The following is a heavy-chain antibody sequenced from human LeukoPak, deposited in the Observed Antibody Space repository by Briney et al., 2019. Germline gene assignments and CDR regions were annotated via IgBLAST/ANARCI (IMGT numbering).Heavy chain of an antibody. CDR2: IYYSGST. CDR3: AAERGSVVTPYWYFDL. Sequence: SETLSLTCTVSGGSISSGGYYWSWIRQHPGKGLEWIGYIYYSGSTYYNPSLKSRVTISVDTSKNQFSLKLSSVTAADTAVYYCAAERGSVVTPYWYFDLWGRGTLVTVSS. J-gene: IGHJ2*01. CDR1: GGSISSGGYY. V-gene: IGHV4-31*03. D-gene: IGHD4-23*01.